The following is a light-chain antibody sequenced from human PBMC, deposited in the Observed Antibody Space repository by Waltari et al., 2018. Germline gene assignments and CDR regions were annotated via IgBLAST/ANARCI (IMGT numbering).Light chain of an antibody. J-gene: IGLJ3*02. CDR2: RNN. Sequence: QSVLTQPPSASGTPGQRVTISCSGSSSNIGSNFVCWYQHLPGTAPKLLIYRNNRGTAGAPDRFSCSKSGTAASLAISGRRSEDEADYYCAAWDDSLTVRFGGGTKLTVL. CDR3: AAWDDSLTVR. CDR1: SSNIGSNF. V-gene: IGLV1-47*01.